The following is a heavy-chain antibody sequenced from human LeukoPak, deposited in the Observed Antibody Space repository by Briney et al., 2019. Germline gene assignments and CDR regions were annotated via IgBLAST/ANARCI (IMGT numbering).Heavy chain of an antibody. J-gene: IGHJ4*02. Sequence: SETLSLTCTVSGGSISSYYWSWIRQPPGKGLEWIGYIYYSGSTNYNPSLKSRVTISVDTSKNQFSLKLSPVTAADTAVYYCARQSGGNEDFDYWGQGTLVTVSS. CDR2: IYYSGST. CDR3: ARQSGGNEDFDY. V-gene: IGHV4-59*08. D-gene: IGHD4-23*01. CDR1: GGSISSYY.